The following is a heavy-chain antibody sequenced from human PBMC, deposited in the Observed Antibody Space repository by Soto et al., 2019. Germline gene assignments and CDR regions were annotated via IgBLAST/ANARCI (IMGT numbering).Heavy chain of an antibody. J-gene: IGHJ6*02. CDR1: GFTFSNYA. Sequence: EVQLLESGGGLVQPGGSLRLSCAASGFTFSNYAMSWVRQAPGKGLEWVLGISGSGGSTYYADSVKGRFTISRDNSRTTLYLQMNSLRGEDTAEYYWAKEGSSYYFYYGLDVWGQGTTVTVSS. D-gene: IGHD6-6*01. CDR2: ISGSGGST. V-gene: IGHV3-23*01. CDR3: AKEGSSYYFYYGLDV.